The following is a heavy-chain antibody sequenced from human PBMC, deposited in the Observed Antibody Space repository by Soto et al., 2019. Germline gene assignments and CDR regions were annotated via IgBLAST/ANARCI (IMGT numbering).Heavy chain of an antibody. D-gene: IGHD2-8*02. J-gene: IGHJ4*02. Sequence: RGESLKISCQASGYSFSNFWIAWVRQISGEGLEWLGIIYPDDSETRYSPSFLGQVTISADKSIKTTYLQWSSLKASDTAIYFCASSVLVTSTMNYFDLWGQGTLVTVS. V-gene: IGHV5-51*01. CDR3: ASSVLVTSTMNYFDL. CDR1: GYSFSNFW. CDR2: IYPDDSET.